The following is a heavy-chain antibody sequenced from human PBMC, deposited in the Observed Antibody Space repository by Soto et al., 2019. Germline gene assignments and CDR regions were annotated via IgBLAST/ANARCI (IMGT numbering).Heavy chain of an antibody. CDR3: ARGGVHDFDY. J-gene: IGHJ4*02. CDR1: GGSVSSGGYS. Sequence: QPQLQESGSGLVKPSETLSLTCAVSGGSVSSGGYSWSWIRQTPGKGLEWIGYIHHSGATQYNPSLKSRVTISIDRSTNSLSLRLSSLTAADTAVYHCARGGVHDFDYWGQGTLVTVSS. V-gene: IGHV4-30-2*01. CDR2: IHHSGAT. D-gene: IGHD2-8*01.